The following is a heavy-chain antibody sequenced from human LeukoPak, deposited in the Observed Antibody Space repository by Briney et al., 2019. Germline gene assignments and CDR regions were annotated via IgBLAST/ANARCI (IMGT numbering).Heavy chain of an antibody. V-gene: IGHV3-30*18. CDR3: AKDPRYYDILTGYFLP. Sequence: GGSLRLSCAASGFTFSSYGMHWVRQAPGKGLEWVAVISYDGSNKYYADSVRGRFTISRDNSKNTLYLQMNSLRAEDTAVYYCAKDPRYYDILTGYFLPWGQGTLVTVSS. CDR2: ISYDGSNK. D-gene: IGHD3-9*01. J-gene: IGHJ4*02. CDR1: GFTFSSYG.